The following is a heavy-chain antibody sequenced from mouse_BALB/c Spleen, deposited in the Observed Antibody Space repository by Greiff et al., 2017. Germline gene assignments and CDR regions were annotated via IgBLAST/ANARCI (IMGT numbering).Heavy chain of an antibody. CDR1: GFSLTSYG. V-gene: IGHV2-9*02. CDR3: ARDSPYYYGSSYFDY. CDR2: IWAGGST. J-gene: IGHJ2*01. D-gene: IGHD1-1*01. Sequence: VKLVESGPGLVAPSQSLSITCTVSGFSLTSYGVHWVRQPPGKGLEWLGVIWAGGSTNYNSALMSRLSISKDNSKSQVFLKMNSLQTDDTAMYYCARDSPYYYGSSYFDYWGQGTTLTVSS.